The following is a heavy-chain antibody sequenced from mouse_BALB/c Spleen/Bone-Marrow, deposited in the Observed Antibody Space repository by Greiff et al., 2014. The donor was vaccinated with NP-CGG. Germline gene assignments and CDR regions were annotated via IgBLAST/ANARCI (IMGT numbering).Heavy chain of an antibody. J-gene: IGHJ4*01. V-gene: IGHV5-9-1*01. CDR2: ISSGGSYT. D-gene: IGHD2-12*01. CDR1: GFTFSSYA. Sequence: EVNLVESGGGLVKPGGSLKLSCAASGFTFSSYAMSWVRQTPEKRLEWVATISSGGSYTYYPDSVKGRFTISRDNAKNTLYLQMSSLRSEDTATYYCARLRTTEATDYWGQGTSVTVSS. CDR3: ARLRTTEATDY.